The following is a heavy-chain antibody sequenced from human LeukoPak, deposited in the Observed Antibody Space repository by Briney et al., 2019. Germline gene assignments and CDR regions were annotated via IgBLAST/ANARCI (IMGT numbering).Heavy chain of an antibody. J-gene: IGHJ4*02. CDR1: GYSFTSYW. Sequence: GESLKNSCKGSGYSFTSYWIGWVRQMPGKGLEWMGIIYPGDSDTKYSPSFQGQVTISADKSISTAYLQWSSLKASDTAMYYCARHTPYYGSGSYFDYWGQGTLVTVSS. V-gene: IGHV5-51*01. CDR3: ARHTPYYGSGSYFDY. D-gene: IGHD3-10*01. CDR2: IYPGDSDT.